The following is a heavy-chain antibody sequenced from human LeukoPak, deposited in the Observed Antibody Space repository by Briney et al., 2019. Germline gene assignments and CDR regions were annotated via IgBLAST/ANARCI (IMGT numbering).Heavy chain of an antibody. CDR3: ARSGALRYFDWLL. Sequence: GASVKVSCKASGGTFSSYAISWVRQAPGQELEWMGRIIPIFGTANYAQKFQGRVTITTDEFTSTAYMELSSLRSEDTAVYYCARSGALRYFDWLLWGQGTLVTVSS. CDR2: IIPIFGTA. J-gene: IGHJ4*02. V-gene: IGHV1-69*05. D-gene: IGHD3-9*01. CDR1: GGTFSSYA.